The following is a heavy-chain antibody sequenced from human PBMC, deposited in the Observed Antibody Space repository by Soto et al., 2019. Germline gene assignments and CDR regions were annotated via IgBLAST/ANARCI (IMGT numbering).Heavy chain of an antibody. CDR2: ISGSGGST. J-gene: IGHJ2*01. CDR3: AKMGYSSGWYSYFDL. Sequence: EVQLLESGGGLVQPGGSLSLSCAASGFTFSSYAMSWVRQAPGKGLEWVSAISGSGGSTYYADSVKGRFTISRDNSKNTLYLQMNSLRAEDTAVYYCAKMGYSSGWYSYFDLWGRGTLVTVTS. D-gene: IGHD6-19*01. V-gene: IGHV3-23*01. CDR1: GFTFSSYA.